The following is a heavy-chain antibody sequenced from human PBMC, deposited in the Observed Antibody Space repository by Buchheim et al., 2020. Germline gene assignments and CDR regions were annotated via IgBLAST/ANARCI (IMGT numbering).Heavy chain of an antibody. Sequence: EVQLVESGGGLVKPGGSLRLSCAASGFTFSIYTMNWVRQAPGKGLEWVSSISGSSSYIYYADSVKGRFTISRDNAKKSLYLQINSLRAEDTAVYYCARDGGYSGYDYDYWGQGTL. J-gene: IGHJ4*02. D-gene: IGHD5-12*01. CDR3: ARDGGYSGYDYDY. CDR2: ISGSSSYI. V-gene: IGHV3-21*01. CDR1: GFTFSIYT.